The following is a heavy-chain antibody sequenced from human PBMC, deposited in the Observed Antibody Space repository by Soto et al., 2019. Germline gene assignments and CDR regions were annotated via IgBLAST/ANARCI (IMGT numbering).Heavy chain of an antibody. CDR2: IYFSGKT. J-gene: IGHJ4*02. CDR3: ARHGSY. Sequence: KPSETLSLTCTVYGGSFNNFYWTWIRQSPGKGLEWIGTIYFSGKTYYNPSPKSRLTISVDRSKNQFALNLTSVTAADTAVYYCARHGSYWGPGTLVTVSS. CDR1: GGSFNNFY. V-gene: IGHV4-39*01.